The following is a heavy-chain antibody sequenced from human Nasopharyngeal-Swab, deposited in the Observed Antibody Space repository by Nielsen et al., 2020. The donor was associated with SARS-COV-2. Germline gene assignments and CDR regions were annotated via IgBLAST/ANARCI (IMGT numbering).Heavy chain of an antibody. V-gene: IGHV3-23*01. CDR3: AKDDVVRGDAFDI. Sequence: GRSLRLSCIASGLTFNIYATAWVRRTPGRGLQWVSGISASGGSTYYTDSVKGRFAVSRDNSRNTLYLQMHSLRVEDTALYYCAKDDVVRGDAFDIWGQGTMVTVSS. D-gene: IGHD3-10*01. CDR1: GLTFNIYA. J-gene: IGHJ3*02. CDR2: ISASGGST.